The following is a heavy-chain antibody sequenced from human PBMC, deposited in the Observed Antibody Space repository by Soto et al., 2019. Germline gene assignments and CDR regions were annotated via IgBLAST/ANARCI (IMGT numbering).Heavy chain of an antibody. CDR2: INPNSGGT. CDR3: ARALLPDSPTDS. Sequence: QVQLVQSGAEVKKPGASVKVSCKASGYTFTGYYMHWVRQAPGQGLEWMGWINPNSGGTNYAQKFQGWVTMTRDTSITTAYMELRSLKSDDTAVYYCARALLPDSPTDSWGQGTLVTVSS. D-gene: IGHD2-21*01. CDR1: GYTFTGYY. J-gene: IGHJ4*02. V-gene: IGHV1-2*04.